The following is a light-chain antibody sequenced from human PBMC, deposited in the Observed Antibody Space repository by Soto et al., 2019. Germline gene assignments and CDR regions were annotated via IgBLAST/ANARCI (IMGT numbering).Light chain of an antibody. Sequence: QSVLTQPASVSGSPGQSITLSCTGSSSDVGSHSRVSWIQQHPGKTPKLIIYEVTNRPSGVSSRFSGSKSGTTASLTISGLQAEDEADYYCTSFTSSNTWVFGGGTKLTVL. J-gene: IGLJ3*02. CDR3: TSFTSSNTWV. V-gene: IGLV2-14*01. CDR2: EVT. CDR1: SSDVGSHSR.